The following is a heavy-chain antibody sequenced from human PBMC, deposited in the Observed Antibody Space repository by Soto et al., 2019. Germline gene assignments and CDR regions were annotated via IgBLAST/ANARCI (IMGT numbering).Heavy chain of an antibody. CDR3: AREMWDIVVVPAAILDY. J-gene: IGHJ4*02. Sequence: ASVKVSCKASGYIFTSYAMHWVRQAPGQRLEWMGWINAGNGNTKYSQKFQGRVTITRDTSASTAYMELSSLRSEDTAVYYCAREMWDIVVVPAAILDYWGQGTLVTVSS. D-gene: IGHD2-2*02. CDR1: GYIFTSYA. V-gene: IGHV1-3*01. CDR2: INAGNGNT.